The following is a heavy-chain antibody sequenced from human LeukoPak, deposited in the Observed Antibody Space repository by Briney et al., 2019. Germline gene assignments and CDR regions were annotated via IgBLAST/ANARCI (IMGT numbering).Heavy chain of an antibody. V-gene: IGHV1-46*01. Sequence: ASVKVSCKASGYTFTSYYMHWVRQAPGQGLEWMGIINPSGGSTSYAQKFQGRVTMTRDTSTSTVYMELSSLRSEDTAVYYCARDRRIAARLGPGPDAFDIWGQGTMVTASS. CDR1: GYTFTSYY. J-gene: IGHJ3*02. CDR2: INPSGGST. CDR3: ARDRRIAARLGPGPDAFDI. D-gene: IGHD6-6*01.